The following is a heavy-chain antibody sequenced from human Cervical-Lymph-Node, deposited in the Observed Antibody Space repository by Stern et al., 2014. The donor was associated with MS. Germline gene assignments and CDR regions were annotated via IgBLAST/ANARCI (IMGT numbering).Heavy chain of an antibody. CDR1: GGSIISGDFY. V-gene: IGHV4-31*03. Sequence: VQLVESGPGLVTPSQTLSLTCTVSGGSIISGDFYLSWIRQLPGKGLEWIGYIYYSGSTYYNPSLNSRVTISVDTANNQFSLKLSSVTAADTAVYYCARRAGGSDNYFDPWGQGTLVTVSS. CDR2: IYYSGST. J-gene: IGHJ5*02. CDR3: ARRAGGSDNYFDP. D-gene: IGHD4/OR15-4a*01.